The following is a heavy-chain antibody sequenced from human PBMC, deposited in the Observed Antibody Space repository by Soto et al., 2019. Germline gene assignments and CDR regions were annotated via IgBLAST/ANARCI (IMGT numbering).Heavy chain of an antibody. Sequence: SETLSLTCTVSGYSISSYYWSWIRQPAGKGLEWIGRMYSSGSTNYNPSLKSRGSMSVDTSKKQFSLKLSSVNAADTGVYYSARDSQKVGTTRLYFGLWGRGTLVTVSS. V-gene: IGHV4-4*07. D-gene: IGHD1-26*01. CDR3: ARDSQKVGTTRLYFGL. CDR2: MYSSGST. CDR1: GYSISSYY. J-gene: IGHJ2*01.